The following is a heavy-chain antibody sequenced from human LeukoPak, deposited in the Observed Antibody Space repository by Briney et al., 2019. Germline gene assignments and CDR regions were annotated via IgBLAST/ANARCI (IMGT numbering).Heavy chain of an antibody. V-gene: IGHV4-30-2*01. CDR2: IYHSGST. CDR3: ASDYYDIPWSVGY. J-gene: IGHJ4*02. D-gene: IGHD3-22*01. Sequence: SQTLSLTCTVSGGSISSGGYYWSWIRQPPGKGLEWIGYIYHSGSTYYNPSLKSRVTVSVDRSKNQFSLKLSSVTAADTAVYYCASDYYDIPWSVGYWGQGTLVTVSS. CDR1: GGSISSGGYY.